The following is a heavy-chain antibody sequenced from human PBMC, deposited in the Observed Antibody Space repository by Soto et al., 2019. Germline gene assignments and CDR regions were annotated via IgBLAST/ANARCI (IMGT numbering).Heavy chain of an antibody. CDR3: ARGGIQLSYAFDY. J-gene: IGHJ4*02. CDR2: VYTTGST. Sequence: QVQLQESGPGLVRPSETLSLTCTVTGGSINTYYWSWIRQSAGKGLEWIGRVYTTGSTNYNPSLKSRVTISVDTSRNQFSLSLRSVTAADTAVYYCARGGIQLSYAFDYWGQGILVTVSS. D-gene: IGHD5-18*01. CDR1: GGSINTYY. V-gene: IGHV4-4*07.